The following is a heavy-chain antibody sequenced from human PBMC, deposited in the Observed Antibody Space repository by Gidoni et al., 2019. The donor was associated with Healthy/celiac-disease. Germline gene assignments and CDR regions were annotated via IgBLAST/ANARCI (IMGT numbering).Heavy chain of an antibody. CDR1: GFTVSSNY. V-gene: IGHV3-53*02. D-gene: IGHD3-9*01. CDR3: ARGYDILTGSVGLRGYYYYYGMDV. Sequence: EVQLVETGGGLIQPGGSLRLSCAASGFTVSSNYMSWVRQAPGKGLEWVSVIYSGGSTYYADSVKGRFTISRDNSKNTLYLQMNSLRAEDTAVYYCARGYDILTGSVGLRGYYYYYGMDVWGQGTTVTVSS. J-gene: IGHJ6*02. CDR2: IYSGGST.